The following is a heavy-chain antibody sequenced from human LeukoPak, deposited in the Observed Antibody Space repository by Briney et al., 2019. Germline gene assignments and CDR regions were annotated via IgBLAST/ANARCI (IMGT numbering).Heavy chain of an antibody. CDR1: GFTFSSYA. CDR2: ISGSGGST. J-gene: IGHJ4*02. D-gene: IGHD6-19*01. Sequence: PGGSLRLSCAASGFTFSSYAMSWVRQAPGKGLEWVSAISGSGGSTYYADSVKGRFTISRDNSKNTLYLQMNSLRAEDTAVYYCAKDLLPSPAVAGLFDYWGQGTLVTVSS. CDR3: AKDLLPSPAVAGLFDY. V-gene: IGHV3-23*01.